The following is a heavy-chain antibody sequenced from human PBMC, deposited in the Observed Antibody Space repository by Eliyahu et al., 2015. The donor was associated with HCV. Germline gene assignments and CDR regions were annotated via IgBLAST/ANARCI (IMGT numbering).Heavy chain of an antibody. CDR1: GFTFSDFX. J-gene: IGHJ4*02. V-gene: IGHV3-11*01. CDR2: ISSGGTTV. CDR3: ARGYSGYDFFFDY. Sequence: QVQLVESGGGLVKPGGSLRLSCXASGFTFSDFXMNWIRQAPGKGLEWVSYISSGGTTVYYADSVKGRFTISGDNAKNSLYLQLNSLRAEDTAVYYCARGYSGYDFFFDYWGQGTLVTVSP. D-gene: IGHD5-12*01.